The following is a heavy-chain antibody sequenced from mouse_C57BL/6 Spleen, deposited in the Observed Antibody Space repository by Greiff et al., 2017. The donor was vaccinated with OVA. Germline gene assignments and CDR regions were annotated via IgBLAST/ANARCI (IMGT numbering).Heavy chain of an antibody. V-gene: IGHV1-15*01. CDR1: GYTFTDYE. CDR3: TRRGRGYAMDY. Sequence: VQLVESGAELVRPGASVTLSCKASGYTFTDYEMHWVKQTPVHGLEWIGAIDPETGGTAYNQKFKGKAILTADKSSSTAYMELRSLTSEDSAVYYCTRRGRGYAMDYWGQGTSVTVSS. J-gene: IGHJ4*01. CDR2: IDPETGGT. D-gene: IGHD3-3*01.